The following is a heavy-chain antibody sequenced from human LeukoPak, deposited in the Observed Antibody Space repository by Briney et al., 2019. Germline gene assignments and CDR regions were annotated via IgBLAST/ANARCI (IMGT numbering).Heavy chain of an antibody. CDR3: AKMYGGTYIGN. Sequence: PGGSLRLSCAASGFSFDDYGMNWVRQAPGKGLEWVCRINANGASTAYADSVKGRFTISRDNAKNSLYLQMNSLRAEDSAVYYCAKMYGGTYIGNWGQGTLVTVSA. V-gene: IGHV3-20*04. D-gene: IGHD1-26*01. J-gene: IGHJ4*02. CDR2: INANGAST. CDR1: GFSFDDYG.